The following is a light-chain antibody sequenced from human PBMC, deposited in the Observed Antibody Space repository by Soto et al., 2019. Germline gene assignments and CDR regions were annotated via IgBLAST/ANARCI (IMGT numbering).Light chain of an antibody. J-gene: IGKJ1*01. CDR2: AAS. Sequence: DIQMTQSPSTLSASVGERVTITCRASQSISSWLAWYQQKPGKAPKLLIYAASHLQSGVPSRFSGGGSGTAFTLVITSLQPEDSATYYCQQSYSVPWTFGQGTKVDIK. CDR1: QSISSW. CDR3: QQSYSVPWT. V-gene: IGKV1-39*01.